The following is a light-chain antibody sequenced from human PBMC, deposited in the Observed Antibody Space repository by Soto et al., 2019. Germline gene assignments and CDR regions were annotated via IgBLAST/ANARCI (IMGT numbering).Light chain of an antibody. V-gene: IGKV1-12*01. CDR3: HQASSFPLT. Sequence: DIQMSQSPSFVSASVGDRVTITCRASQGISSWLSWYQQKPGTAPTLLVYKASTLQDGVPSRFSGSASGTDFTLTINSLQPEDFGTYYCHQASSFPLTFGGGTKVEIK. J-gene: IGKJ4*01. CDR1: QGISSW. CDR2: KAS.